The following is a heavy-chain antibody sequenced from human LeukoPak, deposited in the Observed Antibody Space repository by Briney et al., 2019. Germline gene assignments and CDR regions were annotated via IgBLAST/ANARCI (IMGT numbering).Heavy chain of an antibody. J-gene: IGHJ4*02. Sequence: ASVKVSCKASGYTFTSYAMHWVRQAPGQRLEWMGWINAGNGNTKYSQELQGRVTITRDTSASTAYMELSSLRSEDMAVYYCARDSSGSPDYWGQGTLVTVSS. CDR1: GYTFTSYA. D-gene: IGHD6-19*01. CDR2: INAGNGNT. V-gene: IGHV1-3*03. CDR3: ARDSSGSPDY.